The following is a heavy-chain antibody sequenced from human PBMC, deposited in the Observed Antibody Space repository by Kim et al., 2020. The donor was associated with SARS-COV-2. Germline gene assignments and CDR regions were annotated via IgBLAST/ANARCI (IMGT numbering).Heavy chain of an antibody. CDR1: GYIFSGYS. J-gene: IGHJ6*02. V-gene: IGHV1-2*06. D-gene: IGHD3-10*01. Sequence: ASVKVSCRASGYIFSGYSILWLRQAPGQAFELMGRINPKNGDTDSVRKFQGRVTMTSDTHTSSVNMYLSSLTSDDTAIYYCARFGREVRGHRPLTYFYLGMDVWGQGTTVIVSS. CDR2: INPKNGDT. CDR3: ARFGREVRGHRPLTYFYLGMDV.